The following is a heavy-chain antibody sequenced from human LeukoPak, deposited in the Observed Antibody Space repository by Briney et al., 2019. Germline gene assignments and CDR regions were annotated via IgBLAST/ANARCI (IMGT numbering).Heavy chain of an antibody. J-gene: IGHJ4*02. D-gene: IGHD4-11*01. CDR2: VNQDGSEK. CDR3: ARGLPPVMKYYFDY. CDR1: GFTFSRYW. V-gene: IGHV3-7*02. Sequence: GGSLRLSCAASGFTFSRYWMSWVRQAPGKGLEWVANVNQDGSEKYYVGSVKGRFTISRDNAKNSLYLQMNSLRDEDTAVYYCARGLPPVMKYYFDYWGQGTLVTVSS.